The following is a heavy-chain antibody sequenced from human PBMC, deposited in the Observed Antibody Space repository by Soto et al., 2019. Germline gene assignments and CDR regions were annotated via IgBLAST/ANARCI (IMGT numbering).Heavy chain of an antibody. J-gene: IGHJ4*02. Sequence: PGGSLRLSCAASGFTFSSYGMHWVRQAPGKGLEWVAVVSYDGSNKYYADSVKGRFTISRDNSKNTLYLQMNSLRAEDTAVYYCAKDQGGYVPRYYFDYWGQGTLVTVSS. CDR1: GFTFSSYG. CDR3: AKDQGGYVPRYYFDY. D-gene: IGHD5-12*01. CDR2: VSYDGSNK. V-gene: IGHV3-30*18.